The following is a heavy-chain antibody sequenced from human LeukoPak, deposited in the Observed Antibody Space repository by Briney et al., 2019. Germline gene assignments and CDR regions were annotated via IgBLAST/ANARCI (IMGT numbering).Heavy chain of an antibody. J-gene: IGHJ5*02. CDR1: GFTFSSYE. CDR2: ISSSGSTK. CDR3: ARDSKWLVGFDP. D-gene: IGHD6-19*01. Sequence: PGGSLRLSCAASGFTFSSYEMNWVRQAPGKALEWVSDISSSGSTKHYADSVKGRFTISRDNAKNSLYLQMNSLRAEDTAVYYCARDSKWLVGFDPWGQGTLVTVSS. V-gene: IGHV3-48*03.